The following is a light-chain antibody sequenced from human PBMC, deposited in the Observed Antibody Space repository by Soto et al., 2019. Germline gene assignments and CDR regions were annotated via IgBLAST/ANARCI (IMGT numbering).Light chain of an antibody. CDR2: DAS. CDR3: QQYGSSPRT. CDR1: QSVSSN. V-gene: IGKV3D-20*01. J-gene: IGKJ1*01. Sequence: EIVMTQSPSTLSVSAGERATLSCGASQSVSSNLAWYQQKPGQAPRLLIYDASIRATGIPDRFSGSGYGTDFNVTISRLEPEDLAVFYCQQYGSSPRTFGQGTKVDIK.